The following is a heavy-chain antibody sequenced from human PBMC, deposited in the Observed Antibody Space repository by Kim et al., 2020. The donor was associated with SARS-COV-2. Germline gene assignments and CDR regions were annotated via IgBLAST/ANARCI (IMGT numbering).Heavy chain of an antibody. J-gene: IGHJ4*02. CDR3: ARDGRFAVTFDY. D-gene: IGHD4-17*01. CDR2: IWYDGSNK. CDR1: GFTFSSYG. Sequence: GGSLRLSCAASGFTFSSYGMHWVRQAPGKGLEWVAVIWYDGSNKYYADSVKGRFTISRDNSKNTLYLQMNSLRAEDTAVYYCARDGRFAVTFDYWGQGTLVTVSS. V-gene: IGHV3-33*01.